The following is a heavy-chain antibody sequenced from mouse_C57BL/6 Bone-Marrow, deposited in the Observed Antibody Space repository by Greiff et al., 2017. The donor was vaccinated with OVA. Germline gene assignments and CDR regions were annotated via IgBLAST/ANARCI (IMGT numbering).Heavy chain of an antibody. V-gene: IGHV1-55*01. CDR3: TRSGITTVEGDFAMDY. J-gene: IGHJ4*01. CDR2: IYPGSGRT. Sequence: QVQLQQPGAELVKPGASVKMSCKASGYTFTSYWITWVKQRPGQGLEWIGDIYPGSGRTNNKEKFKSKATLTVDTSPSTAYMQLRSLTSEDSAVYYCTRSGITTVEGDFAMDYWGKGTSVTVSS. CDR1: GYTFTSYW. D-gene: IGHD1-1*01.